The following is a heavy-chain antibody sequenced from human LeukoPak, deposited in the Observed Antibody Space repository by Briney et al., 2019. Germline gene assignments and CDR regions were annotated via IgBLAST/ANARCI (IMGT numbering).Heavy chain of an antibody. D-gene: IGHD2-15*01. CDR2: IYNSGNT. Sequence: GGSLRFSCAVSGFTVSSNYMSWVRQAPGKGLEWVSVIYNSGNTYYADSVKGRFTISRDNSKNTLCFQMNSLRAEDTAVYYCARSYCSGGTCYPTYFDCWGQGTLVTVSS. V-gene: IGHV3-66*01. J-gene: IGHJ4*02. CDR1: GFTVSSNY. CDR3: ARSYCSGGTCYPTYFDC.